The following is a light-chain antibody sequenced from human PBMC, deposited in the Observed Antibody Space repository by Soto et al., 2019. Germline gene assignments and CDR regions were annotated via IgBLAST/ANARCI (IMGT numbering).Light chain of an antibody. CDR3: VLYMGSGISV. CDR2: STN. V-gene: IGLV8-61*01. Sequence: QTVVTQEPSFSVSPGRTVTLTCGLSSGSVSTSYYHSWYQQTPGQAPRTLIYSTNTRSSGVPDRFSVSILGNKAALTITGDQADDDSDYYCVLYMGSGISVFGGGTKLTVL. CDR1: SGSVSTSYY. J-gene: IGLJ2*01.